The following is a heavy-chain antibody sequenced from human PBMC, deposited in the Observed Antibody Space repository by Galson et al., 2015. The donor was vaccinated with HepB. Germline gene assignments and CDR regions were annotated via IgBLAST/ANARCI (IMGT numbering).Heavy chain of an antibody. V-gene: IGHV3-30*14. D-gene: IGHD1-1*01. CDR1: GFMFDTYA. CDR2: ISYDESQT. CDR3: AREERRDASYYLDS. Sequence: SLRLSCAASGFMFDTYAMHWVRQAPGKGLEWVAIISYDESQTYYAASVEGRFTISRDNSKNTLFLHMKNLRLDDTAVYYCAREERRDASYYLDSWGQGTLVTVSA. J-gene: IGHJ4*02.